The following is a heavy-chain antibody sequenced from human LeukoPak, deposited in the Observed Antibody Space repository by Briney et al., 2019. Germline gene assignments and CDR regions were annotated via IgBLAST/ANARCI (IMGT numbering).Heavy chain of an antibody. J-gene: IGHJ4*02. CDR2: IYTSGST. D-gene: IGHD5-18*01. V-gene: IGHV4-61*02. CDR3: ATQLGAFDY. CDR1: GGSISSGSYY. Sequence: THSETLSLTCTVSGGSISSGSYYWSWIRQPAGKGLEWIGRIYTSGSTNYNPSLKSRVTISVDTSKNQFSLKLSSVTAADTAVYYCATQLGAFDYWGQGALVTVSS.